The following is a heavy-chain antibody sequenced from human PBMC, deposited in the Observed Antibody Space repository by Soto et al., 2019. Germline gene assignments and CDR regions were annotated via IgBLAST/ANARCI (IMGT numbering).Heavy chain of an antibody. J-gene: IGHJ3*02. CDR2: ISGSGGST. CDR1: GFTFSSYA. V-gene: IGHV3-23*01. CDR3: AKDQLIVVVPAAKPDAFDI. Sequence: EVQLLESGGGLVQPGGSLRLSCAASGFTFSSYAMSWVRQAPGKGLEWVSAISGSGGSTYYADSVKGRFTISRDNSKNTLYLQMNSLRAEDTAVYYCAKDQLIVVVPAAKPDAFDIWGQGTMVTVS. D-gene: IGHD2-2*01.